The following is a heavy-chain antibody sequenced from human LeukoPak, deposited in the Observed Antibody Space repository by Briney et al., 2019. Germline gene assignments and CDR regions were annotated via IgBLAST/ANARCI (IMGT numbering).Heavy chain of an antibody. CDR1: GYSFTSYW. D-gene: IGHD6-13*01. J-gene: IGHJ5*02. Sequence: PGESLKISCKGSGYSFTSYWIGWVRRMPGKGLEWMGIIYPGDSDTRYSPSFQGQVTISADKSISTAYLQWSSLKASDTAMYYCARHPSSSWTYNWFDPWGQGTLVTVSS. CDR3: ARHPSSSWTYNWFDP. CDR2: IYPGDSDT. V-gene: IGHV5-51*01.